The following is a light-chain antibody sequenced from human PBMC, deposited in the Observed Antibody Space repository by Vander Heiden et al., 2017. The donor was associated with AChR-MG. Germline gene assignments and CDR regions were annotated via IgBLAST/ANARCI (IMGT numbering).Light chain of an antibody. J-gene: IGKJ1*01. CDR1: QSVTSH. CDR3: QQYNDWPLT. V-gene: IGKV3-15*01. CDR2: DAS. Sequence: EIVMTQSPATLSASPGEGATLSCWATQSVTSHLAWYQQKPGQAPRLLIYDASTRATGIPVRFSGSGSGTEFTLTISSLQSEDFAVYYCQQYNDWPLTFGQGTKVEFK.